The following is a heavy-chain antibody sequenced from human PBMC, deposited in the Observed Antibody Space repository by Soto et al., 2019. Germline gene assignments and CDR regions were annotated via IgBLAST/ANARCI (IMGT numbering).Heavy chain of an antibody. D-gene: IGHD3-10*01. V-gene: IGHV1-69*02. Sequence: QVQLVQSGAEVKKPGSSVRVSCKASGDTFTFYSINWVRQAPGLGLEWMGRINPILSMSNYAQRFQGRVTXTXDXXTSTAYRELSGMRSEDTSMYYCASSYGSGYRAFDYWGQGALVTVSS. CDR3: ASSYGSGYRAFDY. J-gene: IGHJ4*02. CDR1: GDTFTFYS. CDR2: INPILSMS.